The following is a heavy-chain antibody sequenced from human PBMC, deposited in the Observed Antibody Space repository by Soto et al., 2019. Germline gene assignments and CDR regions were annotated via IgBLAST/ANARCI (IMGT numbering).Heavy chain of an antibody. J-gene: IGHJ6*02. V-gene: IGHV5-10-1*01. CDR3: ARHATAAAGNYYYYGMDV. D-gene: IGHD6-13*01. CDR1: GYSFTSYW. Sequence: PGESLKISCKGSGYSFTSYWISWVRQMPGKGLEWMGRIDPSDSYTNYSPSFQGHVTISADKSISTAYLQWSSLKASDTAMYYCARHATAAAGNYYYYGMDVWGQGTTVTVSS. CDR2: IDPSDSYT.